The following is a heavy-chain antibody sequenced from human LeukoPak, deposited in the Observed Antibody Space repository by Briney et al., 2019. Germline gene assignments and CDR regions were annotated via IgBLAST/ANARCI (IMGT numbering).Heavy chain of an antibody. J-gene: IGHJ4*02. V-gene: IGHV3-23*01. D-gene: IGHD4-17*01. CDR2: ISGGGSST. CDR1: GFTFSNYV. CDR3: AKDGYGVLDY. Sequence: PGGSLRLSCAASGFTFSNYVMSWVRQAPGKGLEWVSDISGGGSSTHYADSVKGRFTISRENSKNTLYLQMNSLRAEDTAVYYCAKDGYGVLDYWGQGTLVTVSS.